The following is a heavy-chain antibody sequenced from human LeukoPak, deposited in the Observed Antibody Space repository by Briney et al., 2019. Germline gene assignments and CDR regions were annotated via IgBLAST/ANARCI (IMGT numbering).Heavy chain of an antibody. Sequence: GGSLRLSCAASGFTFSSYAMSWVRQAPGKGLEWVSAISGSGGSTYYADSVKGRFTISRDNSKNTLYLQMNSLRAEDTAVYYCAKIWGVGYCSSTGCHEFDYWGQGTLVTVSS. CDR3: AKIWGVGYCSSTGCHEFDY. D-gene: IGHD2-2*01. CDR1: GFTFSSYA. CDR2: ISGSGGST. V-gene: IGHV3-23*01. J-gene: IGHJ4*02.